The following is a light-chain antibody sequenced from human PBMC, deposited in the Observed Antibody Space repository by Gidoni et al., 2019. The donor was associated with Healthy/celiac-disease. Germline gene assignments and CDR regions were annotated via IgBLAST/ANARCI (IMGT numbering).Light chain of an antibody. CDR2: GAS. J-gene: IGKJ5*01. CDR3: QQYNNWPIT. CDR1: QSFSSS. Sequence: EIVMTQSPATLSVSPGERATLSCRASQSFSSSLAWYQQNPGQAPRLLIYGASTRATDIPARFSGSGSGTEFTLTISSLQSEDFAVYYCQQYNNWPITFGQGTRLEIK. V-gene: IGKV3-15*01.